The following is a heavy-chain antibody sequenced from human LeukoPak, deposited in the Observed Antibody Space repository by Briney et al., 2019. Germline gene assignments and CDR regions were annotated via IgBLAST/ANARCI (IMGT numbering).Heavy chain of an antibody. D-gene: IGHD2-15*01. Sequence: SVKVSCKASRGTFSSYAISWVRQAPGQGLEWMGGIIPILGTANYAQKFQGRVTTTADETTSTAYMELSSLRSEDAAVYYCASDIVVVVAATSYYGMDVWGQGTTVTVSS. CDR3: ASDIVVVVAATSYYGMDV. CDR1: RGTFSSYA. J-gene: IGHJ6*02. V-gene: IGHV1-69*13. CDR2: IIPILGTA.